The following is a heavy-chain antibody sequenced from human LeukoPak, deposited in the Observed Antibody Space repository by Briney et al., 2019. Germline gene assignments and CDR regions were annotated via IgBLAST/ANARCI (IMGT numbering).Heavy chain of an antibody. J-gene: IGHJ4*02. Sequence: SETLSLTCTVSGYSISSGYYWGWIRQPPGKGLEWIGSIYHSGSTYYNPSLKSRVTISIDTSKNQFSLKLRSVTAADTAVYFCARDAAAAAFFDYWGQGTLVTVSS. CDR1: GYSISSGYY. V-gene: IGHV4-38-2*02. D-gene: IGHD6-13*01. CDR3: ARDAAAAAFFDY. CDR2: IYHSGST.